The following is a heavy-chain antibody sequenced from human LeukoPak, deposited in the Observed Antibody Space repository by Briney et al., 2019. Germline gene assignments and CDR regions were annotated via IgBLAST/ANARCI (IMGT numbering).Heavy chain of an antibody. V-gene: IGHV1-8*03. D-gene: IGHD4-17*01. CDR1: GYTFTSYD. CDR3: ARLYGDYGYYYYYYMDV. CDR2: MNPNSGNT. J-gene: IGHJ6*03. Sequence: ASVKVSCKASGYTFTSYDINWVRQATGQGLEWMGWMNPNSGNTGYARKFQGRVTITRNTSISTAYIELSSLRSEDTAVYYCARLYGDYGYYYYYYMDVWGKGTTVTVSS.